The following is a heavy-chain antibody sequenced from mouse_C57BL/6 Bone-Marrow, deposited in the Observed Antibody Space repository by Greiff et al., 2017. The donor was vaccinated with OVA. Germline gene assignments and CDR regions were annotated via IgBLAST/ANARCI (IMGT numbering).Heavy chain of an antibody. D-gene: IGHD1-1*01. CDR1: GFSLTSYG. J-gene: IGHJ1*02. CDR2: IWRGGST. CDR3: AKRGYGSSPWYFDV. V-gene: IGHV2-5*01. Sequence: QVHVKQSGPGLVQPSQSLSITCTVSGFSLTSYGVHWVRQSPGKGLEWLGVIWRGGSTDYNAAFMSRLSITKDNSKSQVFFKMNSLQADDTAIYYCAKRGYGSSPWYFDVWGTGTTVTVSS.